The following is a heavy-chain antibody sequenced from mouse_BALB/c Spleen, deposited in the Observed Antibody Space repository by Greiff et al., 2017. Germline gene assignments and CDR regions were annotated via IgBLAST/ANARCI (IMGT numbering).Heavy chain of an antibody. CDR2: ISSGSSTI. Sequence: EVKLVESGGGLVQPGGSRKLSCAASGFTFSSFGMHWVRQAPEKGLEWVAYISSGSSTIYYADTVKGRFTISRDNPKNTLFLQMTSLRSEDTAMYYCARWPYRYEAMDYWGQGTSVTVSS. V-gene: IGHV5-17*02. J-gene: IGHJ4*01. D-gene: IGHD2-14*01. CDR1: GFTFSSFG. CDR3: ARWPYRYEAMDY.